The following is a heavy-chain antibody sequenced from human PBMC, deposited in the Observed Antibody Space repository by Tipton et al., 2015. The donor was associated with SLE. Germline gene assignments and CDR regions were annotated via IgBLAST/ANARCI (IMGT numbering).Heavy chain of an antibody. V-gene: IGHV1-8*03. CDR2: MNPNSGNT. CDR3: ARVGYSYGFYYYYYMDV. J-gene: IGHJ6*03. D-gene: IGHD5-18*01. Sequence: QLVQSGPEVKKPGASVKVSCKVSGYTFTSYDINWVRQATGQGLEWMGWMNPNSGNTGYAQKFQGRVTITRNTSISTAYMELSSLRSEDTAVYYCARVGYSYGFYYYYYMDVWGKGTTVTVSS. CDR1: GYTFTSYD.